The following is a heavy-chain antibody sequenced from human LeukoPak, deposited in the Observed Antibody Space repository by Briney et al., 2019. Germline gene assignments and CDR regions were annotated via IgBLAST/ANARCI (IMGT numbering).Heavy chain of an antibody. J-gene: IGHJ4*02. V-gene: IGHV3-21*01. CDR1: GFTFSSYS. CDR2: ISSSSSYI. Sequence: PGGSLRLSCAASGFTFSSYSMNWVRQAPGKGLEWVSSISSSSSYIYYADSVKGRFTISRDNAKNSLYLQMNSLRAEDTAVYYCARDPGGSITGTRIDYWGQGTLATVSS. D-gene: IGHD1-7*01. CDR3: ARDPGGSITGTRIDY.